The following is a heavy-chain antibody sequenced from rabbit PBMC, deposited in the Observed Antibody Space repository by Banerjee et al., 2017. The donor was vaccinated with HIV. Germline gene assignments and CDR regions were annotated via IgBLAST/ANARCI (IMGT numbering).Heavy chain of an antibody. J-gene: IGHJ4*01. CDR3: ARDGHDNDWHFNL. V-gene: IGHV1S45*01. CDR1: GFDFSTYYM. CDR2: INSNTGNT. D-gene: IGHD2-1*01. Sequence: QEQLKESGGGLVQPGGSLKVSCKASGFDFSTYYMSWVRQAPGKGLEWIGYINSNTGNTVYASWAKGPFTISKTSSTTVTLQMTSLTAADTATYFCARDGHDNDWHFNLWGPGTLVTVS.